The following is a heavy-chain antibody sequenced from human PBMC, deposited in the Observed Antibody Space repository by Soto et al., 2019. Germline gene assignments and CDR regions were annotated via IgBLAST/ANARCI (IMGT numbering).Heavy chain of an antibody. D-gene: IGHD2-2*01. Sequence: PGGSLRLSCAASGLTLSNYWVHWVRQAPGKGLVWVSHTNVDGSSTSYADSVKGRFTISRDNAKNTVYLQMNGLRDEDTAVYYCARPYCSSTTCYSPPDYWGLGTLVTVSS. CDR1: GLTLSNYW. CDR3: ARPYCSSTTCYSPPDY. CDR2: TNVDGSST. V-gene: IGHV3-74*01. J-gene: IGHJ4*02.